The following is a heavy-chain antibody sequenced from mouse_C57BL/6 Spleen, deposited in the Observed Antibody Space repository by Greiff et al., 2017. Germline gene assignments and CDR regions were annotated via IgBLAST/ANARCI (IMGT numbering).Heavy chain of an antibody. CDR2: IYPGDGDT. D-gene: IGHD3-2*02. J-gene: IGHJ4*01. V-gene: IGHV1-80*01. CDR1: GYAFSSYW. Sequence: VQLQQSGAELVKPGASVKISCKASGYAFSSYWMNWVKQRPGKGLEWIGQIYPGDGDTNYNGKFKGKATLTADKSSSTAYMQLSSLNSEDSAVYFCARGGAAQARYAMDYWGQGTSVTVSS. CDR3: ARGGAAQARYAMDY.